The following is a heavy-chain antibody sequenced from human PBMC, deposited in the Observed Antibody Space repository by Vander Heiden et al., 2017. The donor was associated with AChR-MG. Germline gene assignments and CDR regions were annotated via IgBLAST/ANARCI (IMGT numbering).Heavy chain of an antibody. J-gene: IGHJ6*02. Sequence: QVQLVQSGAEVKKPGASVKVPCKVSGYTLTELSMHWVRQDPGKGLEWMEGFDPEDGETIYAQKFQGRVTMTEDTSTDTAYMELSSLRSEDTAVYYCATGLSYYYGMDVWGQGTTVTVSS. V-gene: IGHV1-24*01. CDR3: ATGLSYYYGMDV. CDR2: FDPEDGET. CDR1: GYTLTELS.